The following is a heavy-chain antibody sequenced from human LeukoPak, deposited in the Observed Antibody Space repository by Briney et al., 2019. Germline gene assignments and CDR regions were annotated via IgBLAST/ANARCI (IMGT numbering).Heavy chain of an antibody. V-gene: IGHV1-8*03. CDR2: MNPNSGNT. Sequence: GESLKVSCKASGYTFTGYYMHWVRQAPGQGLEWMGWMNPNSGNTGYAQKFQGRVAITRNTSISTAYMELSSLRSEDTAVYYCARGVEQLVDDAFDIWGQGTMVTVSS. D-gene: IGHD6-6*01. CDR1: GYTFTGYY. J-gene: IGHJ3*02. CDR3: ARGVEQLVDDAFDI.